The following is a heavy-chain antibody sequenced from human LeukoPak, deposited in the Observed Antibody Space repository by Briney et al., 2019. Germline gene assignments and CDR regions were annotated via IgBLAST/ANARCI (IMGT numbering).Heavy chain of an antibody. CDR3: AKDLLVEYSSSLYLLDY. D-gene: IGHD6-6*01. CDR1: GFTFSSYG. Sequence: GGSLRLSCAASGFTFSSYGMNWVRQAPGKGLEWVSTLSGSGDSTYYADSATGRFTISRDNSKNTLYLQMNSLRAEDTAVYHCAKDLLVEYSSSLYLLDYWGQGTLVTVSS. CDR2: LSGSGDST. V-gene: IGHV3-23*01. J-gene: IGHJ4*02.